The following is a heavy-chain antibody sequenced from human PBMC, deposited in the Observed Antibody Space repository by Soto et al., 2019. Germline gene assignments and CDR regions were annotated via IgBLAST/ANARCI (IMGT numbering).Heavy chain of an antibody. CDR2: IYYSGST. D-gene: IGHD3-16*01. CDR3: ARESVITFGGVDY. J-gene: IGHJ4*02. CDR1: GGSVSSGSYY. Sequence: LSLTCTVSGGSVSSGSYYWSWIRQPPGKGLEWIGYIYYSGSTNYNPSLKSRVTISVDTSKNQFSLKLSSVTAADTAVYYCARESVITFGGVDYWGQGTLVTVPQ. V-gene: IGHV4-61*01.